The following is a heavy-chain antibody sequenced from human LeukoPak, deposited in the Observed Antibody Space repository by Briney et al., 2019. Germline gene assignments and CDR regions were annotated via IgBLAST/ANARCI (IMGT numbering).Heavy chain of an antibody. CDR1: GFTFTTYW. D-gene: IGHD3-10*01. V-gene: IGHV3-7*01. CDR2: INQDGSEK. Sequence: GGSLRLSCAASGFTFTTYWMSWMRQAPGKGLQWVANINQDGSEKKYVDSVKGRFTISRDNAKNSLYLQMNSLRAEDTAVFYCARDRGNTWYYWGQGTLVTVSS. CDR3: ARDRGNTWYY. J-gene: IGHJ4*02.